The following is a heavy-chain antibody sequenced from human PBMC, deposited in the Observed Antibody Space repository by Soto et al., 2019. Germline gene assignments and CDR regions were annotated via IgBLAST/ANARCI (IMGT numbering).Heavy chain of an antibody. CDR3: ARDLGGEATIRF. Sequence: QVQLVQSGAEVRKPGSSVKVSCKSSGGSFRNFVMSWVRQAPGQGLEWMGGIIPNSGTTNYAQKFQGRVTSTADESTSTSYMALSGLTSDDTSLYYCARDLGGEATIRFWGQGPLVTVSA. CDR2: IIPNSGTT. V-gene: IGHV1-69*01. D-gene: IGHD3-16*01. J-gene: IGHJ4*02. CDR1: GGSFRNFV.